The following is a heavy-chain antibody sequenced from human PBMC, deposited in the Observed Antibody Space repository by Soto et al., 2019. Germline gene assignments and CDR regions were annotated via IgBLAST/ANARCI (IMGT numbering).Heavy chain of an antibody. Sequence: HVQLLQSGGELKKPGASVKVSCNTSGFTFNIYFISWVRQAPGQGLEWMGWISPYNGNTKYGEKFQGRVTMTTDTITRTAYMELRNLRIDDTAVYYCARDTSNSFDYWGQGTLVTVSS. D-gene: IGHD2-2*01. CDR3: ARDTSNSFDY. CDR2: ISPYNGNT. CDR1: GFTFNIYF. V-gene: IGHV1-18*01. J-gene: IGHJ4*02.